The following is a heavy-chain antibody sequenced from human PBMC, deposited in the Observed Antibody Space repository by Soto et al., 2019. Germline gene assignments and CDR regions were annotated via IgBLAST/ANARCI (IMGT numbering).Heavy chain of an antibody. CDR2: ISGSTNTI. V-gene: IGHV3-48*02. CDR1: GFTFSIYS. J-gene: IGHJ4*02. D-gene: IGHD4-17*01. CDR3: ARDSYGDYSFDY. Sequence: GGSLRLSCAASGFTFSIYSMNWVRQAPGKGLEWISSISGSTNTIYYADSLKGRFTISRDNAENSLFLQMNSLTDEDTAVYYCARDSYGDYSFDYWGRGTLVTVSS.